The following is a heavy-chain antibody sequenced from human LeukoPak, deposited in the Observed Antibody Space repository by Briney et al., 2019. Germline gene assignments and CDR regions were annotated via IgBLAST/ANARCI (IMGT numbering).Heavy chain of an antibody. CDR1: GFTFSSYA. CDR2: ISGSGGST. J-gene: IGHJ3*02. V-gene: IGHV3-23*01. D-gene: IGHD2-2*01. CDR3: AKLGYCSSTSCYHDAFDI. Sequence: GGSLRLSCAAAGFTFSSYAMSWVRQAPGKGLEWVSAISGSGGSTYYADSVKGRFTISRDNSKNTLYLQMNSLRAEDTAVYYCAKLGYCSSTSCYHDAFDIWGQGTMITVSS.